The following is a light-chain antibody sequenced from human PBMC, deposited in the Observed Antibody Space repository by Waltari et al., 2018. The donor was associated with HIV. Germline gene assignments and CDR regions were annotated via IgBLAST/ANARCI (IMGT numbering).Light chain of an antibody. CDR2: WAS. CDR3: QQFYSTPFT. V-gene: IGKV4-1*01. Sequence: DIVMTQSPDSLAVSLGERATIHCKSSQSVLYSSNNKNCLAWYQQKAGQPPKLLIYWASTREAGVPDRFSGSGSGTDFTLTISSLQAEDVAVYYCQQFYSTPFTFGPGTKVDIK. CDR1: QSVLYSSNNKNC. J-gene: IGKJ3*01.